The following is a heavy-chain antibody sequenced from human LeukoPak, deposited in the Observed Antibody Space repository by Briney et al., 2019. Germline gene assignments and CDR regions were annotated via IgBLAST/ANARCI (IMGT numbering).Heavy chain of an antibody. Sequence: SETLSLTCNVSGGSISSVSYYWGWIRQPPGKGLEWIGSMYYSGSTYYNPSLKSRVTKSGETSKNQFSLKLGSVTAADTAVYYCARFPAELGDAFDIWGQGTMVTVSS. J-gene: IGHJ3*02. D-gene: IGHD1-26*01. CDR1: GGSISSVSYY. CDR3: ARFPAELGDAFDI. V-gene: IGHV4-39*07. CDR2: MYYSGST.